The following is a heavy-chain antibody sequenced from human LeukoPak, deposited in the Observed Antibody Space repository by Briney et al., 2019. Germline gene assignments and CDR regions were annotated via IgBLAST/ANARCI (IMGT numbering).Heavy chain of an antibody. D-gene: IGHD1-26*01. V-gene: IGHV3-21*01. J-gene: IGHJ4*02. CDR2: ISSSSSYI. CDR1: GFTFSSYS. CDR3: ARASGLSGSYFY. Sequence: GGSLRLSCAASGFTFSSYSMNWVRQAPGKGLEWVSSISSSSSYIYYADSVKGRFTISRDNAKNSLYLQMNSLRAEDTAVYYCARASGLSGSYFYWGQGTLVTVSS.